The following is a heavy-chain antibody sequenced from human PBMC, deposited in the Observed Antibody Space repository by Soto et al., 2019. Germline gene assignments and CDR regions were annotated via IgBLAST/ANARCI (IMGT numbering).Heavy chain of an antibody. Sequence: SETLSLTCAVSGGSITSGAYYWTWIRQHPGKGLEWIAYIHYSGRTYYNPSLQSRVTISVDTSNNQFSLKLSSVTAADTAVYYCARCYFDSSGYSNCFGPWGQGTLVTVSS. CDR1: GGSITSGAYY. J-gene: IGHJ5*02. D-gene: IGHD3-22*01. CDR3: ARCYFDSSGYSNCFGP. CDR2: IHYSGRT. V-gene: IGHV4-31*11.